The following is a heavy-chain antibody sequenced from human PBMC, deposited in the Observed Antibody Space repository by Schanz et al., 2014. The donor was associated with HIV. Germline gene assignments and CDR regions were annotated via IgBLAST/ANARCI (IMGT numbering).Heavy chain of an antibody. J-gene: IGHJ4*02. Sequence: QEQLVESGGGVVQPGKSLRLSCAASGFTFRNFGMHWVRQAPGKGLEWVAVIWYDGTNIDYADSVKGRFTVSRDNSKNTLYLQMDSLRAEDTAVYYCEKDLLSRYCSGGSCYSSYWGQGTLVTVSS. V-gene: IGHV3-33*06. CDR2: IWYDGTNI. CDR3: EKDLLSRYCSGGSCYSSY. CDR1: GFTFRNFG. D-gene: IGHD2-15*01.